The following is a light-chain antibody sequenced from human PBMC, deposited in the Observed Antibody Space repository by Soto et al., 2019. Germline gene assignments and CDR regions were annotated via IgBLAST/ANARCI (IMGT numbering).Light chain of an antibody. CDR1: QSLSTN. CDR2: GAS. CDR3: QQYDNWPLT. Sequence: EIVMTQSPATLSVPTGERATLSSRASQSLSTNLAWYQQKPGQAPRLLIYGASTRATGIPARFSGSGSGTEFTLTISSLQSEDFAVYYCQQYDNWPLTFGGGTKVDIK. V-gene: IGKV3-15*01. J-gene: IGKJ4*01.